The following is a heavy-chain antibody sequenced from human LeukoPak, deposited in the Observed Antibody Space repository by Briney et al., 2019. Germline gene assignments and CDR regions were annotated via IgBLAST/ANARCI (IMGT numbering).Heavy chain of an antibody. CDR2: INHSGST. CDR3: ASSGYCSGGSCYSGRWFDP. V-gene: IGHV4-34*01. D-gene: IGHD2-15*01. Sequence: SSETLSLTCTVSGGSISSYYWSWIRQPPGKGLEWIGEINHSGSTNYNPSLKSRVTISVDTSKNQFSLKLSSVTAADTAVYYCASSGYCSGGSCYSGRWFDPWGQGTLVTVSS. CDR1: GGSISSYY. J-gene: IGHJ5*02.